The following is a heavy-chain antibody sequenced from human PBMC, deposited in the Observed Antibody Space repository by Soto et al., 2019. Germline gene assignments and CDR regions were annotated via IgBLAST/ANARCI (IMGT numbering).Heavy chain of an antibody. D-gene: IGHD3-10*01. CDR3: AKGRAYYGSGSSAFDY. V-gene: IGHV3-23*01. CDR1: GFTFSSYA. J-gene: IGHJ4*02. Sequence: GGLRLSCAASGFTFSSYAMSWVRQAPGKGLEWVSAISGSGGSTYYADSVKGRFTISRDNSKNTLYLQMNSLRAEDTAVYYCAKGRAYYGSGSSAFDYWGQGTLVTVSS. CDR2: ISGSGGST.